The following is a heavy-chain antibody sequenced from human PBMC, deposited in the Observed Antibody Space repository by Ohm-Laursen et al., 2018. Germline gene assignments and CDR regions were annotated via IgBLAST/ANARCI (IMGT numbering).Heavy chain of an antibody. D-gene: IGHD4-11*01. CDR2: ISGSGGST. CDR3: SRDDDYSNYVVDY. Sequence: SLRLSCSASGFTFSSYAMSWVRQAPGKGLEWVSAISGSGGSTYYADSVKGRFTISRDNSKNTLYLQMNSLRAEDTAVYYCSRDDDYSNYVVDYWGQGTLVTVSS. CDR1: GFTFSSYA. V-gene: IGHV3-23*01. J-gene: IGHJ4*02.